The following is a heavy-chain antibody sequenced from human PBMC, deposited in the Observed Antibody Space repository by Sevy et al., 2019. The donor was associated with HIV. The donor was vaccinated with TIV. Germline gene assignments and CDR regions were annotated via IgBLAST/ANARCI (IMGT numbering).Heavy chain of an antibody. CDR3: AREPGYSSSSDFYYYGMDV. Sequence: GSLRLSCVASGFTFRTHSMNWVRQAPGKGLEWISFISGSGSTISYADSVKGRFTVTRDNAQNSLSLQMNSLRDEDTAVYYCAREPGYSSSSDFYYYGMDVWGQGTTVTVSS. V-gene: IGHV3-48*02. CDR1: GFTFRTHS. CDR2: ISGSGSTI. D-gene: IGHD6-6*01. J-gene: IGHJ6*02.